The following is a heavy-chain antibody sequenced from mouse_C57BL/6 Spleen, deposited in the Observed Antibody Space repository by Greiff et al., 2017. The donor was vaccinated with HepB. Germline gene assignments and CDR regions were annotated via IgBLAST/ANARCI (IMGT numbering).Heavy chain of an antibody. V-gene: IGHV1-82*01. CDR2: IYPGDGDT. J-gene: IGHJ2*01. D-gene: IGHD1-1*01. CDR3: AREGSYYYGSSYVKDFDY. CDR1: GYAFSSSW. Sequence: QVQLKESGPELVKPGASVKISCKASGYAFSSSWMNWVKQRPGKGLEWIGRIYPGDGDTNYNGKFKGKATLTADKSSSTAYMQLSSLTSEDSAVYFCAREGSYYYGSSYVKDFDYWGQGTTLTVSS.